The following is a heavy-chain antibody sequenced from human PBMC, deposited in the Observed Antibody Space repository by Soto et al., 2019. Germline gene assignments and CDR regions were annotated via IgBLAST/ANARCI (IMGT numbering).Heavy chain of an antibody. CDR1: GFSLSSHG. Sequence: GGSLRLSCAASGFSLSSHGMHWVRQAPGKGLEWVAVIWYDGSSKYYADSVRGRFTISRDNSQNTLSLQMNSLRAEDTAVYYCARDSTIFGGTRYFYYYGMAVWGQGTTVTVSS. J-gene: IGHJ6*02. V-gene: IGHV3-33*01. CDR3: ARDSTIFGGTRYFYYYGMAV. D-gene: IGHD3-3*01. CDR2: IWYDGSSK.